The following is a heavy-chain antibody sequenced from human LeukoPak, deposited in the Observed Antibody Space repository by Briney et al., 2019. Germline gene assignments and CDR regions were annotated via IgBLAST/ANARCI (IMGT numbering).Heavy chain of an antibody. CDR3: TRDPRHFDS. D-gene: IGHD6-6*01. CDR1: GFTFSDSY. J-gene: IGHJ5*01. V-gene: IGHV3-11*04. CDR2: ISGSGHDI. Sequence: GGSLRLSCAASGFTFSDSYMTWVRQAPGKGVEWVAYISGSGHDINYSDSVKGRFTISRDNAKNSLYLQMSSLRVEDTAVYYCTRDPRHFDSCGQGTLVTVPS.